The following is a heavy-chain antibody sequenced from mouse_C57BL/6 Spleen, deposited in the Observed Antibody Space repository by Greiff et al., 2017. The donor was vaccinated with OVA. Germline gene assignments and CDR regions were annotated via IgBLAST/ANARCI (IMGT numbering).Heavy chain of an antibody. J-gene: IGHJ3*01. Sequence: QVQLQQPGAELVKPGASVKLSCKASGYTFTSYWMQWVKQRPGQGLEWIGEIDPSDSYTNYNQKFKGKATLTVDTSSSTAYMQLSSLTSEDSAVYYCAIDSSVYRFAYWGQGTLVTVSA. D-gene: IGHD3-2*02. CDR2: IDPSDSYT. CDR3: AIDSSVYRFAY. CDR1: GYTFTSYW. V-gene: IGHV1-50*01.